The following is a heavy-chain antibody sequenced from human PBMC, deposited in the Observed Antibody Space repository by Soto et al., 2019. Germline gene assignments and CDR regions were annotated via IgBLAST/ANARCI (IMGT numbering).Heavy chain of an antibody. V-gene: IGHV3-74*01. CDR3: ARVYGIFGVSDDAFDI. Sequence: GGSLSLSCAASGFTFSSYWMHWVRQAPGKGLVWVSRINSDGSSTSYADSVKGRFTISRDNAKNTLYLQMNSLRAEDTAVYYCARVYGIFGVSDDAFDIWGQGTMVTVSS. J-gene: IGHJ3*02. CDR1: GFTFSSYW. D-gene: IGHD3-3*01. CDR2: INSDGSST.